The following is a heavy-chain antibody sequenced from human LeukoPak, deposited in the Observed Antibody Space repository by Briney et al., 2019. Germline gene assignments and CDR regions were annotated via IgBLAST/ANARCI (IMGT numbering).Heavy chain of an antibody. D-gene: IGHD6-19*01. CDR2: ISSSSSYI. J-gene: IGHJ4*02. CDR3: ARDGVAGTVSDYFDY. CDR1: GFTFSSYS. Sequence: RPGGSLRLSCAASGFTFSSYSMNWVRQAPGKGLEWVSSISSSSSYIYYADSVKGRFTISRDNSKNTLYLQMNSLRAEDTAVYYCARDGVAGTVSDYFDYWGQGTLVTVSS. V-gene: IGHV3-21*01.